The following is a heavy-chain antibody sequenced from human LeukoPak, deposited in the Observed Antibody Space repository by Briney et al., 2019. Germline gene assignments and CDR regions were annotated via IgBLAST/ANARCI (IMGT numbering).Heavy chain of an antibody. CDR2: IHSGGST. Sequence: PGGSLRLSCAASGFTVSSNYMSWVRQAPGKGLEWVSVIHSGGSTNYADSVKGRFTISRDNSKNTLYLQMNSLRAEDTAVYYCARGYCSSTGCYGPYYYYGMDVWGQGTTVTVSS. V-gene: IGHV3-53*01. CDR1: GFTVSSNY. CDR3: ARGYCSSTGCYGPYYYYGMDV. D-gene: IGHD2-2*01. J-gene: IGHJ6*02.